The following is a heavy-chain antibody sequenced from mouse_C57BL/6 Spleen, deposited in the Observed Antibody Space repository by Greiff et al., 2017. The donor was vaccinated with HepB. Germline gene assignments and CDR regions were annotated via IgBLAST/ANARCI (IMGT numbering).Heavy chain of an antibody. V-gene: IGHV2-9-1*01. Sequence: VKLMESGPGLVAPSQRLSITCTVSGFSLTSYAISWVRQPPGKGLEWLGVIWTGGGTNYNSALKSRLSISKDNSKSQVFLKMNSLQTDDTARYYCARNALYYGSLGGAMDYWGQGTSVTVSS. CDR2: IWTGGGT. D-gene: IGHD1-1*01. CDR1: GFSLTSYA. CDR3: ARNALYYGSLGGAMDY. J-gene: IGHJ4*01.